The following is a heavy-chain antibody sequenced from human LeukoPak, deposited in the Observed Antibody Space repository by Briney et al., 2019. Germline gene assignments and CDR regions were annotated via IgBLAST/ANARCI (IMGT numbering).Heavy chain of an antibody. CDR3: ARDPYCSSTSCYIGLFDY. Sequence: ASVKVSCKASGYTFTSYGISWVRQAPGQGLEWMGWISAYNGNTNYAQKLQGRVTMTTDTSTSTAYMELRSLRSDDTAVYYCARDPYCSSTSCYIGLFDYWGQGTLVTVSS. CDR1: GYTFTSYG. CDR2: ISAYNGNT. V-gene: IGHV1-18*01. D-gene: IGHD2-2*02. J-gene: IGHJ4*02.